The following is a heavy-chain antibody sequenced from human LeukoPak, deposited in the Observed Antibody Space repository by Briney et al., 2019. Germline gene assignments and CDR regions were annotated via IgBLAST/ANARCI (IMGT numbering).Heavy chain of an antibody. V-gene: IGHV7-4-1*02. D-gene: IGHD5-18*01. CDR3: AIHVDTAMVKAFDI. CDR1: GYTFTSYA. Sequence: ASVKVSCKASGYTFTSYAMNWVRQAPGQGLEWMGWINTNTGNPTYAQGFTGRFVFSLDTSVSTAYLQISSLKAEDTAVYYCAIHVDTAMVKAFDIWGQGTMVTVSS. J-gene: IGHJ3*02. CDR2: INTNTGNP.